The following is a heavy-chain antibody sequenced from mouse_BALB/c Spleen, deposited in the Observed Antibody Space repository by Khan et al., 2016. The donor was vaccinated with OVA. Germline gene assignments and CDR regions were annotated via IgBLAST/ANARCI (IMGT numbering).Heavy chain of an antibody. CDR2: IDPASDYT. D-gene: IGHD4-1*01. Sequence: EVQLKESGAELVKPGASVKLSCTASGFSIKDTYMHWVKQRPEQGLEWIGRIDPASDYTQYDPKFQGKAAITADTSSNTAFLQLSSLTSEDTAVYYCAPLTGTFDYWGQGTTLTVSS. CDR3: APLTGTFDY. V-gene: IGHV14-3*02. CDR1: GFSIKDTY. J-gene: IGHJ2*01.